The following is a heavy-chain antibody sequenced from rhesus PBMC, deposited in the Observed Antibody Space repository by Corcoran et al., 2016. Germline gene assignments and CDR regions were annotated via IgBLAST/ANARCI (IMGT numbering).Heavy chain of an antibody. CDR2: ITYSGST. Sequence: QVQLQQWGEGLVKPSETLSLTCAVYGGSISGYYYWSWIRQPPGKGLEWIGYITYSGSTSDNPSLKSRVTISRDTSKNQFSLKLSSVTAADTAVYYCARDFESRFDYWGQGVLVTVSS. J-gene: IGHJ4*01. CDR1: GGSISGYYY. CDR3: ARDFESRFDY. V-gene: IGHV4-122*02.